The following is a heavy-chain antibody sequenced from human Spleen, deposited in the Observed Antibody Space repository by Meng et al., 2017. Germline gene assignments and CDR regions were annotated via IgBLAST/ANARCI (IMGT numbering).Heavy chain of an antibody. CDR2: IYSGGNT. J-gene: IGHJ4*02. CDR3: ARLDTGLDY. D-gene: IGHD3-9*01. Sequence: VQLVESGGGVVQPGRSLRLSCAASGFTVSSNYMSWVRQAPGKGLESVSVIYSGGNTFYADSVKGRFTISRDNSKNTLYLQMNSLRAEDTAVYYCARLDTGLDYWGQGTLVTVSS. CDR1: GFTVSSNY. V-gene: IGHV3-53*01.